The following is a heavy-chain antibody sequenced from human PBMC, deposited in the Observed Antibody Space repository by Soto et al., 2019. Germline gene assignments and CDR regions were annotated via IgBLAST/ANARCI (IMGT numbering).Heavy chain of an antibody. D-gene: IGHD1-1*01. CDR3: ARERRPRYNWNADAFDI. V-gene: IGHV1-18*01. J-gene: IGHJ3*02. CDR1: GYTFTSYG. CDR2: ISAYNGNT. Sequence: QVQLVQSGAEVKKPGASVKVSCKASGYTFTSYGISWVRQAPGQGLEWMGWISAYNGNTNYAQKLQGRVTMTTDTSTSTADMELRSLRSDDTAVYYCARERRPRYNWNADAFDIWGQGTMVTVSS.